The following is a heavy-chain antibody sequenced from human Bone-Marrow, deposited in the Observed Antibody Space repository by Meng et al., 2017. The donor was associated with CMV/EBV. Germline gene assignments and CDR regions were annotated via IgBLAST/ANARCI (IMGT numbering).Heavy chain of an antibody. CDR2: IIPIFGTA. D-gene: IGHD6-13*01. CDR1: GGTFSNYA. Sequence: SVKVSCKASGGTFSNYAISWVRQAPGQGLEWMGGIIPIFGTANYAQKFQGRVTITTDESTSTAYMELSSLRSEDTAVYYCARDLSIAAAYLLDYWGQGTLVTVYS. CDR3: ARDLSIAAAYLLDY. V-gene: IGHV1-69*05. J-gene: IGHJ4*02.